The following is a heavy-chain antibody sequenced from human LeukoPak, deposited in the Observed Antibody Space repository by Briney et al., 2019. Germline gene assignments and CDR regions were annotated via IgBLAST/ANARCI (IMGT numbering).Heavy chain of an antibody. CDR3: ARDTALWTFDI. CDR1: GGSISSYY. D-gene: IGHD2-21*02. CDR2: IYTSGSTINNPSLKNT. J-gene: IGHJ3*02. Sequence: ASETLSLTCTVSGGSISSYYWTWIRQPAGKGLEWIGRIYTSGSTINNPSLKNTNYNPSLKSRLTMSVDRSKNQFSLKMTSVTAADTAMYYCARDTALWTFDIWGQGTMVTVSS. V-gene: IGHV4-4*07.